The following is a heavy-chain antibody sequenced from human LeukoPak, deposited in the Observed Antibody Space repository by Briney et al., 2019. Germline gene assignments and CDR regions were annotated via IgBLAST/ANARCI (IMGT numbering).Heavy chain of an antibody. V-gene: IGHV3-7*03. CDR3: ARASLRFLEWLNTDNFDY. D-gene: IGHD3-3*01. J-gene: IGHJ4*02. CDR2: IKQDGSEK. Sequence: GGSLRLSCAAPGFTFSGNWMSWVRQAPGKGLEWVANIKQDGSEKYYVDSVKGRFTISRDNAKNSLYLQMNSLRAEDTAVYYCARASLRFLEWLNTDNFDYWGQGTLVTVSS. CDR1: GFTFSGNW.